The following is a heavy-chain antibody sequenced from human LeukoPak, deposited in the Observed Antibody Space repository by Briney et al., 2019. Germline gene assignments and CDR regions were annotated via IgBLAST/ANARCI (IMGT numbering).Heavy chain of an antibody. Sequence: SETLSLTCAVYGGSFSGYYWSWIRQPPGKGLEWIGEINHSGSTNYNPPLKSRFTTSVDTSKNQFSLKLSSVTAADTAVYYCARRRVAAAGTRLNWFDPWGQGTLVTVSS. V-gene: IGHV4-34*01. CDR2: INHSGST. J-gene: IGHJ5*02. D-gene: IGHD6-13*01. CDR3: ARRRVAAAGTRLNWFDP. CDR1: GGSFSGYY.